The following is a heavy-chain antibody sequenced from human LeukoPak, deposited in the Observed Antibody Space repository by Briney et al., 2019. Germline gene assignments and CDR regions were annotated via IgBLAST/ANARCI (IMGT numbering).Heavy chain of an antibody. CDR1: GGSINSCY. CDR2: IYYSGRT. J-gene: IGHJ4*02. D-gene: IGHD6-19*01. V-gene: IGHV4-59*08. CDR3: ARRGSSGLFDY. Sequence: PSETLSLTCTVSGGSINSCYWSWIRQPPGKGLEWIGDIYYSGRTNYNPSLKSRVTISVDTSKNQFSLKLSSVTAADTAVYYCARRGSSGLFDYWGQGTLVTVSS.